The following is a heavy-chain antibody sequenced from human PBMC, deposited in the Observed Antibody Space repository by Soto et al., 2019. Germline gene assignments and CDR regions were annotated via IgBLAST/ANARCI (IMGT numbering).Heavy chain of an antibody. Sequence: GGSLRLSCAASGFTFSSYGMNCVRQAPGKGLEWVAVISYDENNKYYADSVKGRFTISRDNSKNTLNLQMNSLRAEDTAVYYCAKVLTGDLDYWGQGTLVTVSS. J-gene: IGHJ4*02. V-gene: IGHV3-30*18. D-gene: IGHD7-27*01. CDR1: GFTFSSYG. CDR3: AKVLTGDLDY. CDR2: ISYDENNK.